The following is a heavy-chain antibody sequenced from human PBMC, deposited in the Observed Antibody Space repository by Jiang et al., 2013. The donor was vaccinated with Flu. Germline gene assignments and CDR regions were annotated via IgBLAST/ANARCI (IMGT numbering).Heavy chain of an antibody. J-gene: IGHJ6*03. CDR3: ARVAPVVPAAMGFDYYYMDV. CDR2: IYHSGST. D-gene: IGHD2-2*01. V-gene: IGHV4-38-2*01. Sequence: LLKPSETLSLTCAVSGYSISSGYYWGWIRQPPGKGLEWIGSIYHSGSTYYNPSLKSRVTISVDTSKNQFSLKLSSVTAADTAVYYCARVAPVVPAAMGFDYYYMDVWGKGTTVTVSS. CDR1: GYSISSGYY.